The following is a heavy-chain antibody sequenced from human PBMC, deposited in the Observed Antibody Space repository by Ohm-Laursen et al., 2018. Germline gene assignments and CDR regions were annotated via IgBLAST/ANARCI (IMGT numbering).Heavy chain of an antibody. CDR1: GFTFNNFG. CDR3: AKDVGVAFAYDS. V-gene: IGHV3-30*18. Sequence: SLRLSCAASGFTFNNFGMHWVRQAPGKGLEWVAVVSYDERYKNYVDSVKGRFTVSRDNSKDTLYLQMNSLRNEDTAIYYCAKDVGVAFAYDSWGQGTLVSVSS. D-gene: IGHD2-15*01. CDR2: VSYDERYK. J-gene: IGHJ4*02.